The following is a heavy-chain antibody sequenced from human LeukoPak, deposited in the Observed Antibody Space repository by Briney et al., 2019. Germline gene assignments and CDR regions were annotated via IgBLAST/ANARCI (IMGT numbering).Heavy chain of an antibody. CDR2: IYSGGGT. D-gene: IGHD2-21*01. V-gene: IGHV3-53*01. CDR1: GFTVSSNF. Sequence: GGSLRLSCAASGFTVSSNFMSWVRQAPGKGLEWVSVIYSGGGTHYADSVRGRFTISRDNSENTLYLQMNSLRVADTAVYYCARTVIRNYNWFDPWGQGTLVTVSS. CDR3: ARTVIRNYNWFDP. J-gene: IGHJ5*02.